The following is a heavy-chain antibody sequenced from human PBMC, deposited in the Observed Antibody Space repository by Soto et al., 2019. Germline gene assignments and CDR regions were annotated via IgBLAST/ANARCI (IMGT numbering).Heavy chain of an antibody. V-gene: IGHV3-23*01. D-gene: IGHD3-22*01. J-gene: IGHJ4*02. Sequence: GSPRLSCAASGFPLCTYAMIWVRPAPGEGLEWVSVITGSGGNTYYADSVKGRFTISRDTSKNTLFLQMNSLRAEDTAVYYCAKRASSAEPHFDYWGQGTLVTVSS. CDR2: ITGSGGNT. CDR3: AKRASSAEPHFDY. CDR1: GFPLCTYA.